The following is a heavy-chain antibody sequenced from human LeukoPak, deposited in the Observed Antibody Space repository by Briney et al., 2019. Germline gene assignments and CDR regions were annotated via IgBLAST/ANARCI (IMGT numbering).Heavy chain of an antibody. CDR1: GGTFSSYA. Sequence: ASVKVSCKASGGTFSSYAISWVRQAPGQGLEWMGWINPNSGGTNYAQKFQGRVTMTRDTSISTAYMELSRLRSDDTAVYYCARALYYDYVWGSPVGDAFDIWGQGTMVTVSS. CDR2: INPNSGGT. V-gene: IGHV1-2*02. CDR3: ARALYYDYVWGSPVGDAFDI. J-gene: IGHJ3*02. D-gene: IGHD3-16*01.